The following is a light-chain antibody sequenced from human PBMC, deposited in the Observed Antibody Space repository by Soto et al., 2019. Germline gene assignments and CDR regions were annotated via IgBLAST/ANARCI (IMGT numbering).Light chain of an antibody. CDR1: QIVSSTY. V-gene: IGKV3-20*01. Sequence: EIVLTQSPGTLSLSPVETATLSSMASQIVSSTYLAWYQQKPGQAPGLLLYGASNRASGIPDRFAGSGAGTDFTLTISRLEPEDFAVYYCQQYGSSINFGQGTRLEIK. CDR2: GAS. J-gene: IGKJ5*01. CDR3: QQYGSSIN.